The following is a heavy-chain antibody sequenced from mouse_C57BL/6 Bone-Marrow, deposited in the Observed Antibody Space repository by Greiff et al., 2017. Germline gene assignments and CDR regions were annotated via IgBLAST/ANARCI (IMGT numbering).Heavy chain of an antibody. V-gene: IGHV1-18*01. CDR3: ARSGTARDAMDY. Sequence: VQLQQSGPELVKPGASVKIPCKASGYTFTDYNMDWVQQSHGKSLEWIGDINPNNGGTIYHQKFKGKATLTVDKSSSTAYMELRSLTSEDTAVYYCARSGTARDAMDYWGQGTSVTVSS. J-gene: IGHJ4*01. CDR2: INPNNGGT. D-gene: IGHD3-2*01. CDR1: GYTFTDYN.